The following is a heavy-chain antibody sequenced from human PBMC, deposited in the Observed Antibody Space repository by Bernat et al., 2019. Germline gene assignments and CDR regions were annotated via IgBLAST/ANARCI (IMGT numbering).Heavy chain of an antibody. Sequence: EVQLVDSGGGLVQPGGSLRLSCVASGFSFTNSWMSWARQAPGKGLEWVANIKHDGSEKSYVDSVKGRFAISRDNAMNSLYLQMYSLRAEDTALYYCVGARNWYYFDYWGQGALVTVSS. J-gene: IGHJ4*02. V-gene: IGHV3-7*04. D-gene: IGHD6-13*01. CDR3: VGARNWYYFDY. CDR2: IKHDGSEK. CDR1: GFSFTNSW.